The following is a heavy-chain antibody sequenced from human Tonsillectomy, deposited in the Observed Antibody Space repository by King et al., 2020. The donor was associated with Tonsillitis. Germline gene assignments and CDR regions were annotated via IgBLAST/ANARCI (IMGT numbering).Heavy chain of an antibody. J-gene: IGHJ2*01. CDR2: IYHSGNT. CDR3: ARGSGSLLVGNWYFAL. V-gene: IGHV4-38-2*01. D-gene: IGHD3-10*01. CDR1: GYSISSGYY. Sequence: QLQESGPGLVKPSETLSLTCAVSGYSISSGYYWGWLRQPPGKGLEWVGNIYHSGNTYYNPSLKSRVTISSDTSKNQFSLNLSSLTAADTAVYYCARGSGSLLVGNWYFALWGRGTLVTVSS.